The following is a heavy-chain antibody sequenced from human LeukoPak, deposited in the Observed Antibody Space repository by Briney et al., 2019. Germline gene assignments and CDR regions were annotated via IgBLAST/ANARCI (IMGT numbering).Heavy chain of an antibody. Sequence: SGTLSLTCAVSGVSISSSNWWSWVRQPPGKGLGWVGEIYHSENTNYKPSLKSRVTISIDKSKNHLPLEVSAVTAADTAVYYCARLHSSGSAFYIWGQGTMVTVSS. D-gene: IGHD6-19*01. CDR3: ARLHSSGSAFYI. V-gene: IGHV4-4*02. CDR1: GVSISSSNW. J-gene: IGHJ3*02. CDR2: IYHSENT.